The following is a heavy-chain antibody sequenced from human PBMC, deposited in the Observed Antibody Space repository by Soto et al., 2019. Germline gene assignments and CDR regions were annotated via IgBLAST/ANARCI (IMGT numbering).Heavy chain of an antibody. Sequence: QVQLVESGGGVVQPGRSLRLSCAVSGFTVSTYGMHWVRQAPSKGLEWVAVISRDGGTKYYADSVKGRFTISRDNSKNTLYLQMNSLRAEDTAVYYCAKGSFSGFDYWGQGTLVTVSS. V-gene: IGHV3-30*18. CDR2: ISRDGGTK. D-gene: IGHD3-10*01. CDR1: GFTVSTYG. J-gene: IGHJ4*02. CDR3: AKGSFSGFDY.